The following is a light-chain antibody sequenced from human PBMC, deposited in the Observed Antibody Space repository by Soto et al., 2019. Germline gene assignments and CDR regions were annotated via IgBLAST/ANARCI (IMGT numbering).Light chain of an antibody. Sequence: DIQMTQSPSTLSASVGNRVSITCRASHYISTWLAWYQQRPGKAPKLLIYDASTLQSGVPSRFSGSASGTEFTLTISGLQPDEFATYYCQQYHTWSTFGQGTKLEIK. CDR1: HYISTW. V-gene: IGKV1-5*01. CDR3: QQYHTWST. CDR2: DAS. J-gene: IGKJ2*01.